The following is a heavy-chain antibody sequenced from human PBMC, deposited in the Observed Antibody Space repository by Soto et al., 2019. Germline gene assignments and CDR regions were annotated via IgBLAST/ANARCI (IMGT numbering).Heavy chain of an antibody. CDR1: GFILSDCA. CDR2: ISSSSSVI. CDR3: ARDLSWGSNWYYYMDV. J-gene: IGHJ6*03. D-gene: IGHD7-27*01. Sequence: EVQLVASGGGLVQPGGSLRLSCETSGFILSDCAMNWVRQAPGKGLEWVSYISSSSSVIDYADSVKGRFTVSRDNARNSLYLQMNSLRAEDTAVYYCARDLSWGSNWYYYMDVWGKGTTVTVSS. V-gene: IGHV3-48*01.